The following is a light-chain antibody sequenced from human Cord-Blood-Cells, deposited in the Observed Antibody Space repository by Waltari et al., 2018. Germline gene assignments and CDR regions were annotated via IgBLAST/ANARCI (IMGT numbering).Light chain of an antibody. CDR1: SSDVGGYNY. CDR2: AVS. CDR3: SSYTSSSTRV. V-gene: IGLV2-14*01. J-gene: IGLJ3*02. Sequence: QSALTQPASVSGSPGQSITISRTGTSSDVGGYNYVSWYQQPPGKAPKLMIYAVSNQPSVVSNRFSGSKSGNTASLTISGLHAEDEADYYCSSYTSSSTRVFGGGTKLTVL.